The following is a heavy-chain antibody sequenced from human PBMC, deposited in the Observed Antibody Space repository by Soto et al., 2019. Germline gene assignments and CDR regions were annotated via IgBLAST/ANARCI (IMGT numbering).Heavy chain of an antibody. CDR1: GFTFSSYG. V-gene: IGHV3-30*18. Sequence: QVQLVESGGGVVQPGRSLRLSCAASGFTFSSYGMHWVRQAPGKGLEWGAGISYDGSNKYYADSVKGRFTISRDNSKNTLYLQMNSLRAEDTAVYYCAKDMWAGDSSGFPDYWGQGTLVTVSS. D-gene: IGHD3-22*01. CDR2: ISYDGSNK. CDR3: AKDMWAGDSSGFPDY. J-gene: IGHJ4*02.